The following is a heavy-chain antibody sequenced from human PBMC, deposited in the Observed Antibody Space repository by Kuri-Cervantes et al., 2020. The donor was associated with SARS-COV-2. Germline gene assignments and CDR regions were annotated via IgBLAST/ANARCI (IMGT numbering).Heavy chain of an antibody. CDR3: ARAYCSGGSCYFPPYY. CDR1: GFTFSSYA. V-gene: IGHV3-23*01. J-gene: IGHJ4*02. D-gene: IGHD2-15*01. Sequence: GGSLRLSCAASGFTFSSYAMSWVRQAPGKGLEWVSAISGSGGSTYYANAVKGRFNISRDNSKNTLYLQMNSLRAEDTAVYYCARAYCSGGSCYFPPYYWGQGTLVTVSS. CDR2: ISGSGGST.